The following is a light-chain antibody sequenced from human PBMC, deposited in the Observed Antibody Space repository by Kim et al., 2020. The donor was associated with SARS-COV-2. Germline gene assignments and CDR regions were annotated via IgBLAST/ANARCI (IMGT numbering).Light chain of an antibody. CDR2: GEN. CDR1: SLRSYF. J-gene: IGLJ3*02. V-gene: IGLV3-19*01. CDR3: NSRDSSGNYWV. Sequence: SSELTQDPAVSVALGQTVRITCQGDSLRSYFATWYQQKPGQAPVFVISGENNRPSGIPDRFFGSTSGDTASLTISGAQAEDEADYYCNSRDSSGNYWVFGGGTKVTVL.